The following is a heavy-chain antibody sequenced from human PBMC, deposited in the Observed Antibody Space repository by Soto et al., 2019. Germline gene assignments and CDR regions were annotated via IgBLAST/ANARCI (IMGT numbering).Heavy chain of an antibody. CDR1: GFTFRTYN. D-gene: IGHD6-19*01. Sequence: EVQLVESGGDLVQPGGSLRLSCAASGFTFRTYNMNWVRQAPGKGLEWVSYISGSSSTIYYADSEKGRFTISRDNAKNSLYLQMNSLRDGDTAVYYCARDTSDWPSWFDPWGQGTLVTVSS. V-gene: IGHV3-48*02. J-gene: IGHJ5*02. CDR3: ARDTSDWPSWFDP. CDR2: ISGSSSTI.